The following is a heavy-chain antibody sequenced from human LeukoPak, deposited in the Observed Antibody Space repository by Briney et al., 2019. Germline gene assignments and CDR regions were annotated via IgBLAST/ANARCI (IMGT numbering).Heavy chain of an antibody. CDR2: IYYSGST. Sequence: KASETLSLTCTVSGGSISSYYWSWIPQPPGRGRGWIGYIYYSGSTNYNPSLKSRVTISVDTSKNQFSLKLSSVTAADTAVYYCARTTVTPRVIDYWGQGTLVTVSS. CDR1: GGSISSYY. V-gene: IGHV4-59*01. J-gene: IGHJ4*02. D-gene: IGHD4-17*01. CDR3: ARTTVTPRVIDY.